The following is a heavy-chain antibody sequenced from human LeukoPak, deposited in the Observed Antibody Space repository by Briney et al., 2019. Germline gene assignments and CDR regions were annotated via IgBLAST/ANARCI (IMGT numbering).Heavy chain of an antibody. CDR1: GGSISSYY. J-gene: IGHJ4*02. CDR2: IYTGGST. Sequence: SETLSLTCTVSGGSISSYYWSWIRQPAGKGLEWIGRIYTGGSTNYNPSLKSRVTMSVDTSKNQFSLKLSSVTAADTAVYYCARENYDILTGYYIIYWGQGTLVTVSS. D-gene: IGHD3-9*01. CDR3: ARENYDILTGYYIIY. V-gene: IGHV4-4*07.